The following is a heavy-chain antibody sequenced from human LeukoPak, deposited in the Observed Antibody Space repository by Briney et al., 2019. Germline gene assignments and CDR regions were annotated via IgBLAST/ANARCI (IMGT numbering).Heavy chain of an antibody. CDR1: GGSFSGDY. D-gene: IGHD5-12*01. V-gene: IGHV4-34*01. J-gene: IGHJ4*02. CDR2: INHSGST. CDR3: ARGRGYSGRRFDY. Sequence: SQTRSLTCALYGGSFSGDYCSCIRPPPGTRLEWIGEINHSGSTNYNPSLKSRVTISVDTSKNQFSLKLSSVTAADTAVYYCARGRGYSGRRFDYWGQGTLITVSS.